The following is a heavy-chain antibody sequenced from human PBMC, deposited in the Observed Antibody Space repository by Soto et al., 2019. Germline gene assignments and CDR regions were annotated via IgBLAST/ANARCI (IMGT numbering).Heavy chain of an antibody. V-gene: IGHV1-8*01. CDR2: MNPNSGNT. J-gene: IGHJ4*02. Sequence: QVQLVQSGAEVKKPGASVKVSCKASGYTFTSYDINWVRQATGQGLEWMGWMNPNSGNTGYAQKFQGRVTMTRNTSISTAYTELSSLRSEDTAVYYCARARRSGTEYYFDYWGQGTLVTVSS. CDR1: GYTFTSYD. D-gene: IGHD6-6*01. CDR3: ARARRSGTEYYFDY.